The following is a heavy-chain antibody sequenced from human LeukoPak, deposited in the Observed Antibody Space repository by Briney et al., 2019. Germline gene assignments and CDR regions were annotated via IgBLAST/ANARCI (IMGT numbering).Heavy chain of an antibody. CDR3: ARLYCGGDCYSVSPY. CDR1: GFTFSSYW. D-gene: IGHD2-21*02. J-gene: IGHJ4*02. CDR2: IKQDGSEK. Sequence: GGSLRLSCAASGFTFSSYWMGWVRQAPGKGLEWVANIKQDGSEKYYVDSVKGRFTISRDNAKNSLYPQMNSLRAEDTAVYYCARLYCGGDCYSVSPYWGQGTLVTVSS. V-gene: IGHV3-7*03.